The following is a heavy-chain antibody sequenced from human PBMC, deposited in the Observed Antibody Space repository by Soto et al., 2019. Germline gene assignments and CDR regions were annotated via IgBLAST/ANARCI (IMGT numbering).Heavy chain of an antibody. V-gene: IGHV4-31*03. CDR1: GGSISSGGDY. Sequence: QVQLQESGPGLVKPSQTLSLTCTVSGGSISSGGDYWSWIRQHPGKGLEWIGYIYYSGSTYYNPSLKSRVTISVDTSKNQFSLKLSSVTAADTAVYYCARIIGGWVPAAELGWFDPWGQGTLVTVSS. CDR2: IYYSGST. CDR3: ARIIGGWVPAAELGWFDP. J-gene: IGHJ5*02. D-gene: IGHD2-2*01.